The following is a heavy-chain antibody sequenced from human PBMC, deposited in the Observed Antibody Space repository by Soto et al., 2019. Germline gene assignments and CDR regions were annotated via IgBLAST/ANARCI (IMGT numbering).Heavy chain of an antibody. D-gene: IGHD3-22*01. V-gene: IGHV3-7*03. CDR2: IKQNGSEK. CDR3: ASLRSYYASSGVYLDY. Sequence: GGSLRLSCAASGFTFSSYWMSWVRQAPGKGLEWVANIKQNGSEKYYVDSVKGRFTISRDNAKNSLYLQMNSLRAEDTAVYYCASLRSYYASSGVYLDYWGQGTLVTVSS. J-gene: IGHJ4*02. CDR1: GFTFSSYW.